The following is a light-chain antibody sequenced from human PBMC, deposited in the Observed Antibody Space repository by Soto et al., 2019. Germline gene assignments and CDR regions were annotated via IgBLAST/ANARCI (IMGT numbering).Light chain of an antibody. Sequence: DIQMTQSPSSLSASVGDRITITCRASQGIRNDLGWFQQKPGNDPKRLIYAASSLHSGVPSRFSGSGSGTEFTLTISSLQPEDFATYYCQQYENLPTFGQGTRLEIK. J-gene: IGKJ5*01. CDR2: AAS. CDR1: QGIRND. CDR3: QQYENLPT. V-gene: IGKV1-17*01.